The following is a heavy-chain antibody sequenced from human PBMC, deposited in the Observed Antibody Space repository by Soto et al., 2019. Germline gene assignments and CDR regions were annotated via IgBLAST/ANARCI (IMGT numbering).Heavy chain of an antibody. CDR2: ISYDGSNK. V-gene: IGHV3-30-3*01. CDR3: AREQGTADYYYYGMDV. J-gene: IGHJ6*02. CDR1: GFTFSSYA. Sequence: PGGSLRLSCAASGFTFSSYAMHWVRQAPGKGLEWVAVISYDGSNKYYADSVKGRFTISRDNSKNTLYLQMNSLRAEDTAVYYCAREQGTADYYYYGMDVWGQGTTVTVSS.